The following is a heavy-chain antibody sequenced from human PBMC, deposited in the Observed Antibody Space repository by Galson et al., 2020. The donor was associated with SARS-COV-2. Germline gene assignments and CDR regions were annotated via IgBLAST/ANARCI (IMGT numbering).Heavy chain of an antibody. CDR1: GHTFTNYG. D-gene: IGHD3-9*01. CDR2: ISTYNGHT. J-gene: IGHJ6*02. V-gene: IGHV1-18*01. Sequence: GASVKVSCKASGHTFTNYGISWVRQAPGQGLEWMGWISTYNGHTDYAQKFQGRVTMTADTSTTTGYMELRSLRSDDTAIYYCASSGSDVFTGPNFYGMDVWGQGTTVTVSS. CDR3: ASSGSDVFTGPNFYGMDV.